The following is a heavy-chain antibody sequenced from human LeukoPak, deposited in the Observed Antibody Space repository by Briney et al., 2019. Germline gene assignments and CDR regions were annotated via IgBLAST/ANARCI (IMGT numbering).Heavy chain of an antibody. CDR3: ARSWAMVTYFDY. V-gene: IGHV3-48*03. J-gene: IGHJ4*02. CDR1: GFTFSSYE. CDR2: ISNSGSTI. D-gene: IGHD5-18*01. Sequence: PGGSLRLSCAASGFTFSSYEMNWVRQAPGKGLEWVSYISNSGSTIYYADSVKGRFTISRDNAKNSLYLQMNSLRAEDTAVYYCARSWAMVTYFDYWGQGTLVTVSS.